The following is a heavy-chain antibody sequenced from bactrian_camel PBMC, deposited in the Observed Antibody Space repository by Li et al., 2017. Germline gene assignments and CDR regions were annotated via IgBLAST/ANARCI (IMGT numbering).Heavy chain of an antibody. CDR2: VDSLGRL. Sequence: HVQLVESGGGSVQTGGSLQVSCTAYGYTYTDVCMGWYRQAPGKERERVADVDSLGRLTYADSVKGRFTISKDNARNWLDLQMDSLEPGDTARYYCAADRRRHGPPSP. V-gene: IGHV3S53*01. D-gene: IGHD1*01. CDR1: GYTYTDVC.